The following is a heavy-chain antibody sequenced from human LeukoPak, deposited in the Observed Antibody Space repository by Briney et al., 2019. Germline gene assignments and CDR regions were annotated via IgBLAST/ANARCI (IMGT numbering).Heavy chain of an antibody. Sequence: SETLSLTCTVSGGSISSGDYYWRWIRQPPGKGLEWIGYIYYSGSTYYNPSLKSRVTISVDTSKNQFSLKLSSVTAADTAVYYCARSLIAARPDYWGQGTLVTVSS. D-gene: IGHD6-13*01. CDR2: IYYSGST. CDR3: ARSLIAARPDY. CDR1: GGSISSGDYY. V-gene: IGHV4-30-4*08. J-gene: IGHJ4*02.